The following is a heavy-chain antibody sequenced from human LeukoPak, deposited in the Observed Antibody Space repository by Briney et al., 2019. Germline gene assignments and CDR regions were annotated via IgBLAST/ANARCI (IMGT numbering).Heavy chain of an antibody. CDR2: IIPIFGTA. D-gene: IGHD7-27*01. CDR1: GGTFSSYA. Sequence: SVKVSCKASGGTFSSYAISWVRQAPGQGLEGMGGIIPIFGTANYAQKFQGRVTITTDESTSTAYMELSSLRSEDTAVYYCARSANWGRGYYFDYWGQGTLVTVSS. CDR3: ARSANWGRGYYFDY. J-gene: IGHJ4*02. V-gene: IGHV1-69*05.